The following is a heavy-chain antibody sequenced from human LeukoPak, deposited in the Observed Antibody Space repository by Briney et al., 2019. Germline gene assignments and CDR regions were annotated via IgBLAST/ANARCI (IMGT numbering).Heavy chain of an antibody. CDR1: GGSISSCF. J-gene: IGHJ5*01. D-gene: IGHD5-24*01. Sequence: SETLSLTCTVSGGSISSCFWSWIRQPPGRGLEWVGYIHYSGSTDYNPSLKGRVTISVDTSKNQFSLRLTSVTAADTALYYCARGRWLQLPDSWSQGTLVTVSS. CDR3: ARGRWLQLPDS. CDR2: IHYSGST. V-gene: IGHV4-59*01.